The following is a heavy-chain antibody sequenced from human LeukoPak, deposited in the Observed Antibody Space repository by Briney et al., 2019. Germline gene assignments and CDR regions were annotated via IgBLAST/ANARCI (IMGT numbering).Heavy chain of an antibody. CDR3: VRFGLTSSLDY. D-gene: IGHD6-13*01. Sequence: GESLKISCSGSGYSFTTYWIGWVCQVPGKGLEWMGLIYPGDSDTRYSPSFQGQVTFSVDASISTAYLQLSGLRASDTAIYYCVRFGLTSSLDYWGQGTLVTVSS. CDR1: GYSFTTYW. J-gene: IGHJ4*02. V-gene: IGHV5-51*01. CDR2: IYPGDSDT.